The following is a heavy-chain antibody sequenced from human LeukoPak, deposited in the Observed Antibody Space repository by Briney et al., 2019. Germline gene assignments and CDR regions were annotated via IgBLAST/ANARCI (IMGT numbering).Heavy chain of an antibody. CDR1: GDSMTSMRRYS. CDR2: ISYGGST. D-gene: IGHD2/OR15-2a*01. J-gene: IGHJ3*02. Sequence: SETLSPTCTVSGDSMTSMRRYSWSWIRQAPGKGLEWIGSISYGGSTNYNPSLKSRVAISVDTSQSQFSLKLMSVTAADTAVYSCARDWGIRTTEYNAFDMWGRGTLVTVSS. V-gene: IGHV4-59*12. CDR3: ARDWGIRTTEYNAFDM.